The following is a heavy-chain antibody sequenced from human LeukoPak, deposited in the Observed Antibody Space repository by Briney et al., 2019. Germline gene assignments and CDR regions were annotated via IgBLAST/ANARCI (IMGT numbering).Heavy chain of an antibody. J-gene: IGHJ3*02. CDR2: FNPSGGST. D-gene: IGHD3-10*01. CDR3: ARSGPFYYGGAFDI. V-gene: IGHV1-46*01. Sequence: ASVKLSCNASGYTFTSYYMHWVRQAPGQGLEWMGIFNPSGGSTSYAQRFQGRVTMTRDMSTRTVYKELSSLRSEDTAVYFCARSGPFYYGGAFDIWGQGTLVTVSS. CDR1: GYTFTSYY.